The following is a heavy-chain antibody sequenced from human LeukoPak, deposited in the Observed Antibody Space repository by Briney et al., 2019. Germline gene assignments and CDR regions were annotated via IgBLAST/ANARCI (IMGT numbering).Heavy chain of an antibody. CDR3: ASLGYCSSTSCYLGYYYGMDV. V-gene: IGHV4-31*03. CDR1: GGSISSGGYY. CDR2: IYYSGST. Sequence: SETLSLTCTVSGGSISSGGYYWSWIRQHPGKGLEWIGYIYYSGSTYYNPSLKSRVTISVDTSKNQFSLKLSSVTAADTAVYYCASLGYCSSTSCYLGYYYGMDVWGQGTTVTVSS. D-gene: IGHD2-2*01. J-gene: IGHJ6*02.